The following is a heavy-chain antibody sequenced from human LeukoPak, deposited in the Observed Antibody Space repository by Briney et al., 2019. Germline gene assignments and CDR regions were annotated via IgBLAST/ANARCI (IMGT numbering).Heavy chain of an antibody. Sequence: SETLSLTCTVSGGSISSYYWSWIRQPAGKGPEWIGRIYTSGSTNYNPSLKSRVTMSVDTSKNQFSLKLSSVTAADTAVYYCARDGKSEDYFDYWGQGTLVTVSS. CDR1: GGSISSYY. CDR3: ARDGKSEDYFDY. D-gene: IGHD1-26*01. V-gene: IGHV4-4*07. CDR2: IYTSGST. J-gene: IGHJ4*02.